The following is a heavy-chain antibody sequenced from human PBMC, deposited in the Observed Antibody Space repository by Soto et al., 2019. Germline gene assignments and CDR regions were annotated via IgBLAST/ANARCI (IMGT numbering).Heavy chain of an antibody. Sequence: PSETLSLTCTVSGGSVSSGSYYWSWIRQPPGKGLEWIGYIYYSGSTNYNPSLKSRVTISVDTSKNQFSLKLGSVTAADTAVYYCARGTTYYDSSGYYSDYWGQGTLVTVSS. CDR2: IYYSGST. CDR3: ARGTTYYDSSGYYSDY. D-gene: IGHD3-22*01. J-gene: IGHJ4*02. V-gene: IGHV4-61*01. CDR1: GGSVSSGSYY.